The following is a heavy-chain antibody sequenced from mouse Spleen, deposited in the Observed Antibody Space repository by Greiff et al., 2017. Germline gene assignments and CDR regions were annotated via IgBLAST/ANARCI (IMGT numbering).Heavy chain of an antibody. CDR3: ARQRNYYAMDY. J-gene: IGHJ4*01. CDR2: INPSSDYT. Sequence: VQLQQSGAELAKPGASVKLSCKASGYTFTTFWIHWVKQRPGQGLEWIGYINPSSDYTKYNQKFKDKATLTADKSSSTAYMQLTSLTYDDSAVYYCARQRNYYAMDYWGQGTSVTVSS. CDR1: GYTFTTFW. V-gene: IGHV1-7*01.